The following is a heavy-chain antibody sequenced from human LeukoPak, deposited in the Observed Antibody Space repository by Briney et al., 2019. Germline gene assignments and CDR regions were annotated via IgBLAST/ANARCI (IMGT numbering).Heavy chain of an antibody. D-gene: IGHD3-22*01. Sequence: GGSLRLSCAASEFSVSSNYMSWVRQAPGKGLEWVSVTYAGGGTYYADSVKGRFTISRDNSKNTLYLEMNSLRAEDTAVYYCARGGFAYYYDSSGYYYFDYWGQGTLVTVSS. V-gene: IGHV3-53*01. CDR1: EFSVSSNY. J-gene: IGHJ4*02. CDR2: TYAGGGT. CDR3: ARGGFAYYYDSSGYYYFDY.